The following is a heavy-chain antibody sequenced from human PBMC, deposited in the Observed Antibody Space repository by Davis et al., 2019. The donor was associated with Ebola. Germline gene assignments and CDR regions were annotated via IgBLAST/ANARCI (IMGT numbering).Heavy chain of an antibody. CDR1: GFVFGHFA. V-gene: IGHV3-49*03. CDR3: TRVGSPKGLDV. D-gene: IGHD3-10*01. Sequence: PGGSLRLSCTTSGFVFGHFAVSWFRQAPGKGLEWVAFIKSKPYGGTSGYAASVRGRFITSRDDSNSIAYLQMNSLKTDDTAVYFCTRVGSPKGLDVWGQGTTVTVS. J-gene: IGHJ6*02. CDR2: IKSKPYGGTS.